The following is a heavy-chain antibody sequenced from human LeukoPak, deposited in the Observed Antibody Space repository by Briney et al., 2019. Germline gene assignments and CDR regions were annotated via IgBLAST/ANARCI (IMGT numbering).Heavy chain of an antibody. J-gene: IGHJ4*02. CDR3: ARDWIWPQIDY. V-gene: IGHV3-7*01. CDR2: IKQDGSEK. D-gene: IGHD2-2*03. Sequence: GGSLRLSCVASGFTFSSRDWMTWVRQAPGKGLEWVANIKQDGSEKYYVDSVKGRFTISRDNAKNSLYLQMNSLRAEDTAVYYCARDWIWPQIDYWGQGTLVTVSS. CDR1: GFTFSSRDW.